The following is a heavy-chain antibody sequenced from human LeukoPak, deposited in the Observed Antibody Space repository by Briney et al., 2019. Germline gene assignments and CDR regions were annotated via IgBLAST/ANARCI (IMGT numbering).Heavy chain of an antibody. CDR1: GDSFGTYG. Sequence: ASVKVSCKASGDSFGTYGITWVRQALGQGLEWMGGFNPIFGSAQYAQKFQGRVTITMDVSARTVYMELSSLRSEDTTVYYCARAGSGWYGGVDYWGQGTLVTVSS. CDR2: FNPIFGSA. CDR3: ARAGSGWYGGVDY. D-gene: IGHD6-19*01. V-gene: IGHV1-69*05. J-gene: IGHJ4*02.